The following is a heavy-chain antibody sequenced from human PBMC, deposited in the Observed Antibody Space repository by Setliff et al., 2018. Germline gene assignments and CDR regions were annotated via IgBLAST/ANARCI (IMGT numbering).Heavy chain of an antibody. D-gene: IGHD3-22*01. CDR1: GYTLTSHY. CDR2: INPSSGRT. CDR3: ARDVLPYHYEGAFDI. V-gene: IGHV1-46*01. Sequence: ASVKVSCKASGYTLTSHYMHWVRQAPGLGLEWMGTINPSSGRTSYAQKFQGRVTMTRDTSTSTVYMDMSSLRSEDTAVYYCARDVLPYHYEGAFDIWGQGTMVTVSS. J-gene: IGHJ3*02.